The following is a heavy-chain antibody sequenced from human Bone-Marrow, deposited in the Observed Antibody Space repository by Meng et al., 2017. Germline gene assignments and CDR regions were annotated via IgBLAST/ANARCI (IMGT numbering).Heavy chain of an antibody. J-gene: IGHJ4*02. D-gene: IGHD4-11*01. V-gene: IGHV3-9*01. Sequence: GGSLRLSCAASGFTFGHYAMHWVRQAPGRGLEWVSGINWNSDYTAYADSVKGRFTISRDNAGSSLYLHMDSLRPDDTAFYYCTKDNVDSITTFFDYWGPGTLVTVSS. CDR2: INWNSDYT. CDR3: TKDNVDSITTFFDY. CDR1: GFTFGHYA.